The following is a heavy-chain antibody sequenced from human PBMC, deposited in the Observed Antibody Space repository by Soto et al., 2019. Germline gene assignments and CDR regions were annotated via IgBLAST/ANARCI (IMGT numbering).Heavy chain of an antibody. CDR2: ISYSGTT. CDR3: SRTNYDYVWGSYRFDY. CDR1: GGSITSGDYY. J-gene: IGHJ4*02. V-gene: IGHV4-30-4*01. D-gene: IGHD3-16*02. Sequence: QVQLQESGPGLMKPSQTLSLTCTVSGGSITSGDYYWSWIRQPPGKGLEWIGYISYSGTTYYNPSLKSRLTISVGTSKNQFSLNLNSVTAADTAVYYCSRTNYDYVWGSYRFDYWGQGALVTVSS.